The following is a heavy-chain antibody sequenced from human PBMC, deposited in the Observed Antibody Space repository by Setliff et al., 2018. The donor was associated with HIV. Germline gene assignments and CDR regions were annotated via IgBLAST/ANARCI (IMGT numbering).Heavy chain of an antibody. CDR1: GASFSSGGYY. J-gene: IGHJ6*03. CDR2: MSYSGST. CDR3: ARVTYTLQFLKWSPDSSLYYYYMDV. D-gene: IGHD3-3*01. Sequence: KPSETLSLTCHVSGASFSSGGYYWSWIRQHPGKGLEWIGYMSYSGSTFYKSSLESRVTMSIDTSKDQLSLMLSPVTAADTAVYYCARVTYTLQFLKWSPDSSLYYYYMDVWGKGTTVTVSS. V-gene: IGHV4-31*03.